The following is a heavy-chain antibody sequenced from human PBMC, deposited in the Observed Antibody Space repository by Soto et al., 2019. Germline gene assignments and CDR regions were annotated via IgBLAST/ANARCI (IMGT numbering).Heavy chain of an antibody. J-gene: IGHJ6*02. CDR3: ARDHGGSTWFVGIYYYFGVDV. Sequence: GGSLRLSWAASGFTLSSYNMSWVRQAPGKGLEWVSYISGSSDTIYYADSVKGRFTISRDNAKNSLYLQMDSLRDEDTAVYYCARDHGGSTWFVGIYYYFGVDVWGQGTTVTVSS. CDR1: GFTLSSYN. D-gene: IGHD6-13*01. CDR2: ISGSSDTI. V-gene: IGHV3-48*02.